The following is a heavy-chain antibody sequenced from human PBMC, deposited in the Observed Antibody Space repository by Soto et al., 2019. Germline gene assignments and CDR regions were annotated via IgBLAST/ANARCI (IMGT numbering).Heavy chain of an antibody. V-gene: IGHV1-3*01. CDR3: ARDRCLFSRLSSNAFDI. J-gene: IGHJ3*02. D-gene: IGHD3-16*01. CDR1: GYTFTSYA. CDR2: INAGNGKT. Sequence: GASVKASCKASGYTFTSYAMHWVRQAPGQRLEWMGWINAGNGKTKYSQKFQGRVTITRDTSASTAYMELSSLRSEDTAVYYCARDRCLFSRLSSNAFDICGQVTMITLSS.